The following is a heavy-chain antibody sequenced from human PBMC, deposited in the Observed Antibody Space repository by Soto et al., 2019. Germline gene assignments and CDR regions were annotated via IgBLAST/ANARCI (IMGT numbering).Heavy chain of an antibody. CDR2: IDPSDSYT. CDR3: VRHTSRRGLDYYYYGMDV. Sequence: PGESLKISCKGSGYSFTSYWISWVRQMPGKGLEWMGRIDPSDSYTNYSPSFQGHVTISADKSISTAYLQWSSLKASDTAMYYCVRHTSRRGLDYYYYGMDVWGQGTTVTVSS. D-gene: IGHD2-2*02. CDR1: GYSFTSYW. J-gene: IGHJ6*02. V-gene: IGHV5-10-1*01.